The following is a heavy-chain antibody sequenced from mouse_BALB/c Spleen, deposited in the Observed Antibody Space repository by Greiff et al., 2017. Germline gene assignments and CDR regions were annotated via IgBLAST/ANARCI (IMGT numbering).Heavy chain of an antibody. CDR2: INPSNGRT. V-gene: IGHV1S81*02. Sequence: QVQLQQPGAELVKPGASVKLSCKASGYTFTSYWMHWVKQRPGQGLEWIGEINPSNGRTNYNEKFKSKATLTVDKSSSTAYMQLSSLTSEDSAVYYCARGLLRLRGFAYWGQGTLVTVSA. J-gene: IGHJ3*01. CDR1: GYTFTSYW. CDR3: ARGLLRLRGFAY. D-gene: IGHD1-2*01.